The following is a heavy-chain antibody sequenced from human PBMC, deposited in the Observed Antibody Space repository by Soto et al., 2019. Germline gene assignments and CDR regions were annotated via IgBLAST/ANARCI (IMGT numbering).Heavy chain of an antibody. V-gene: IGHV3-30-3*01. CDR3: ARTQWPYGSGQMGFDY. Sequence: PGGSLRLSCAASGFTFSSYAMHWVRQAPGKGLEWVAVISYDGSNKYYADSVKGRFTISRDNSKNTLYLQMNSLRAEDTAVYYCARTQWPYGSGQMGFDYWGQGTLVTVSS. J-gene: IGHJ4*02. CDR2: ISYDGSNK. D-gene: IGHD3-10*01. CDR1: GFTFSSYA.